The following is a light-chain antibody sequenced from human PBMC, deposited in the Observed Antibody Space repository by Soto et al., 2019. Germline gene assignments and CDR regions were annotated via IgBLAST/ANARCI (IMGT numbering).Light chain of an antibody. CDR3: SSYAGRSLV. V-gene: IGLV2-8*01. CDR1: SSDVGGYNY. Sequence: QSALTQPPSASGSPGQSVTISCTGTSSDVGGYNYVSWYQQHPAKAPKLMIYEVSARPSGVPDRFSGTKSGNTASLTVSGLQAEDEADYYCSSYAGRSLVFGGGTKLTVL. CDR2: EVS. J-gene: IGLJ2*01.